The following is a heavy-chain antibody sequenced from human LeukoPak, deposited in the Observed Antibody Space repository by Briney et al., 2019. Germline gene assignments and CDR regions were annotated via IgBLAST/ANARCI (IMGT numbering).Heavy chain of an antibody. V-gene: IGHV1-69*13. D-gene: IGHD3-22*01. CDR2: IIPIFGTA. J-gene: IGHJ3*02. CDR1: GGTFSSYA. Sequence: ASVKVSCKASGGTFSSYAISWVRQAPGQGLEWMGGIIPIFGTANYAQKFQGRVTITADESTSTAYVELSSLRSEDTAVYYCARDTDDYYDSSGYLTNIIWGQGTMSPSLQ. CDR3: ARDTDDYYDSSGYLTNII.